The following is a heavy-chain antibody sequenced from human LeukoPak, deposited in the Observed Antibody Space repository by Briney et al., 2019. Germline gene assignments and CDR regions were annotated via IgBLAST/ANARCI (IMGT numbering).Heavy chain of an antibody. D-gene: IGHD2-21*01. CDR1: GGSISSSSYY. CDR2: IYYSGST. CDR3: ARQNSRLGDCYDY. Sequence: PSETLSLTCTVSGGSISSSSYYWGWIRQPPGKGLEWIGSIYYSGSTYYNPSLKSRVTISVDTSKNQFSLKLSSVTAADTAVYYCARQNSRLGDCYDYWGRGTLVTVSS. J-gene: IGHJ4*02. V-gene: IGHV4-39*01.